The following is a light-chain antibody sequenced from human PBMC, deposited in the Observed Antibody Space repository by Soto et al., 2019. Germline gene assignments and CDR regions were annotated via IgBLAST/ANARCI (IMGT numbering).Light chain of an antibody. V-gene: IGKV3-20*01. J-gene: IGKJ1*01. Sequence: EIVLTQSPGTLSLSPGERATLSCRASQSVSSSYLAWYQQKPGQAPRLLIYGALSRATGIPDRFSGSGSGTDFTLTIRRVEPEDFAVYYCQQYGSSPWTFGQGTKVEIK. CDR2: GAL. CDR1: QSVSSSY. CDR3: QQYGSSPWT.